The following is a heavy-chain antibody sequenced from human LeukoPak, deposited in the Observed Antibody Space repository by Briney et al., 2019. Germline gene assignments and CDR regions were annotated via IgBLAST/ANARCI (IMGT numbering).Heavy chain of an antibody. CDR1: GGSISSSNW. J-gene: IGHJ4*02. CDR3: ARETRDGYNYSFDY. CDR2: IYYSGST. V-gene: IGHV4-4*02. Sequence: SETLSLTCAVSGGSISSSNWWSWVRQPPGKGLEWIGYIYYSGSTNYNPSLKSRVTISVDTSKNQFSLKLSSVTAADTAVYYCARETRDGYNYSFDYWGQGTLVTVSS. D-gene: IGHD5-24*01.